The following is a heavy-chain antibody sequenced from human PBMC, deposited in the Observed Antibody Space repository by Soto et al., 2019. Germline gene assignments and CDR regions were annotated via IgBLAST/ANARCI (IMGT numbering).Heavy chain of an antibody. CDR3: ARGVTMVRGTVYYYMDV. V-gene: IGHV1-69*02. CDR1: GGTFSSYT. CDR2: IIPILGIA. J-gene: IGHJ6*03. D-gene: IGHD3-10*01. Sequence: QVQLVQSGAEVKKPGSSVKVSCKASGGTFSSYTISWVRQAPGQRLEWMGRIIPILGIANYAQKFQGRVTITADKSTSTGYMELSSLRSEDTAVYYCARGVTMVRGTVYYYMDVWGKGTTVTVSS.